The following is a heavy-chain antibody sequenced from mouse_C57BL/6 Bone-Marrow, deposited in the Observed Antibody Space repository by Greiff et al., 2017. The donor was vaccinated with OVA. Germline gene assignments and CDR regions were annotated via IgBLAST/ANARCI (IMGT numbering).Heavy chain of an antibody. D-gene: IGHD1-1*01. CDR1: GFTFTDYY. CDR2: VYPYNGGT. J-gene: IGHJ3*01. Sequence: EVQLQESGPVLVKPGPSVKISCKASGFTFTDYYMHWVKQSHGKSLEWIGLVYPYNGGTSYNQKFKGKATLTVDTSSSTAYMELNSLTPEDSAVYYCARSHCYGSSYAAYWGQGTLVTVSA. CDR3: ARSHCYGSSYAAY. V-gene: IGHV1-36*01.